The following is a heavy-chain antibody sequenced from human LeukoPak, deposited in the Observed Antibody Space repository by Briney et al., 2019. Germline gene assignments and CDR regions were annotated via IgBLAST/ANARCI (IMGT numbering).Heavy chain of an antibody. CDR1: GGTFSSYA. V-gene: IGHV1-69*13. D-gene: IGHD3-22*01. CDR2: IIPIFGTA. CDR3: ARLKGTYYYDSSGYYIIPNNWLDP. J-gene: IGHJ5*02. Sequence: SVKVSCKASGGTFSSYAISWVRQAPGQGLEWMGGIIPIFGTANYAQKFQGRVTITADESTSTAYMELSSLRSEDTAVYYCARLKGTYYYDSSGYYIIPNNWLDPWGQGTLVTVSS.